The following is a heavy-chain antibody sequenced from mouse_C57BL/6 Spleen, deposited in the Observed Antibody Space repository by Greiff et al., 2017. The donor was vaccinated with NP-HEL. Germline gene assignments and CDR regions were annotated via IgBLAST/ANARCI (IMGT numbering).Heavy chain of an antibody. D-gene: IGHD1-1*01. CDR3: ARGYGSSYGFAY. V-gene: IGHV14-3*01. Sequence: EVQLQQSVAELVRPGASVKLSCTASGFNIENTYMHWVKQRPEQGLEWIGRIDPANGNTKYAPKFQGKATITADTSSNTAYLQLSSLTSEDTAIYYCARGYGSSYGFAYWGQGTLVTVSA. J-gene: IGHJ3*01. CDR1: GFNIENTY. CDR2: IDPANGNT.